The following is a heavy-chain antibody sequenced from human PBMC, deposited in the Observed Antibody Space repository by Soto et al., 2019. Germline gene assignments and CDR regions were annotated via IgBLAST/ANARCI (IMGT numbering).Heavy chain of an antibody. CDR1: GGTFNSYT. D-gene: IGHD6-13*01. Sequence: QVRLVQSGAEVKRPGSSVTVSCKASGGTFNSYTISWVRQAPGQGPEWMGRIIPVLGVANYAQTFQGRVTITADKSTSTVYMDLSSLRSEDTAVYYCARGGVAAAGTLGNWGQGTLVTVSS. J-gene: IGHJ4*02. V-gene: IGHV1-69*02. CDR3: ARGGVAAAGTLGN. CDR2: IIPVLGVA.